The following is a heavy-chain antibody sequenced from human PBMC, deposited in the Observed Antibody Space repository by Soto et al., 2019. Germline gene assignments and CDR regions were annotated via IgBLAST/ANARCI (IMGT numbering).Heavy chain of an antibody. J-gene: IGHJ5*02. CDR2: IYYSGST. CDR1: GGSISSGGYY. CDR3: ARASFIVGATGRTNNWFDP. D-gene: IGHD1-26*01. V-gene: IGHV4-31*03. Sequence: SETLSLTCTVSGGSISSGGYYWSWIRQHPGKGLEWIGYIYYSGSTYYNPSLKSRVTISVDTSKNQFSLKLSSVTAADTAVYYCARASFIVGATGRTNNWFDPWGQGTLVTGSS.